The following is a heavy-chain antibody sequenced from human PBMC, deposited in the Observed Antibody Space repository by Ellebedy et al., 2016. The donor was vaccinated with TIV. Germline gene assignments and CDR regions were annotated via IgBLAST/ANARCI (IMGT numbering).Heavy chain of an antibody. Sequence: PGGSLRLSCAASGFTFSSYAMHWGRQAPGKGLEWVAVISYDGSNKYYADSVKGRFTISRDNSKNTLYLQMNSLRAEDTALYYCARDTRSGSYDYWGQGTLVTVSS. J-gene: IGHJ4*02. V-gene: IGHV3-30*01. CDR3: ARDTRSGSYDY. D-gene: IGHD3-10*01. CDR1: GFTFSSYA. CDR2: ISYDGSNK.